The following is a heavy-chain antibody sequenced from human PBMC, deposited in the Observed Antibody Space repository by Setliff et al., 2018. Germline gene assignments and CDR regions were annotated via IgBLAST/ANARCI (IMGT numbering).Heavy chain of an antibody. CDR1: GFPLYDYA. Sequence: PGGSLRLSCAASGFPLYDYAMTWIRQAPGKGLEWISYIHDSGNPTYYADSVKGRFTVSRDNAKNSLYLQMTSLRAEDTAIYYCARTTGYRLEGDFDYWGQGTLVTVSS. J-gene: IGHJ4*02. V-gene: IGHV3-11*01. CDR2: IHDSGNPT. D-gene: IGHD3-16*01. CDR3: ARTTGYRLEGDFDY.